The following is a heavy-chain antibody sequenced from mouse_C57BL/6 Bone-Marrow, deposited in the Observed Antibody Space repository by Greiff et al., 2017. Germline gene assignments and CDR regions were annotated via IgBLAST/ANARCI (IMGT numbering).Heavy chain of an antibody. Sequence: EVKLMESGAELVRPGASVKLSCTASGFNIKDDYIHWVKQRPEQGLEWIGWIDPEIGDTESASKFQGKATITSATYSNTAYLQLSSLTSEDTAVYYCSAFDSNYFDFWGQGTPLTVAS. V-gene: IGHV14-4*01. CDR1: GFNIKDDY. J-gene: IGHJ2*01. CDR2: IDPEIGDT. D-gene: IGHD2-5*01. CDR3: SAFDSNYFDF.